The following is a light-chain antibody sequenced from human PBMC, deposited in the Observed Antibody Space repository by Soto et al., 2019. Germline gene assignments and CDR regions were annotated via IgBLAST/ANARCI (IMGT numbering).Light chain of an antibody. CDR3: QSYDSSLRDV. Sequence: QSVLTQPPSVSGAPGQRVTISCTGSSSNIGAGYDVHWYQQLPGTAPKLLIYGDINRPSGVPDRFSGSKSGTSAFLAITGLQAEDEADYYCQSYDSSLRDVFGPGTKLTVL. V-gene: IGLV1-40*01. CDR2: GDI. J-gene: IGLJ1*01. CDR1: SSNIGAGYD.